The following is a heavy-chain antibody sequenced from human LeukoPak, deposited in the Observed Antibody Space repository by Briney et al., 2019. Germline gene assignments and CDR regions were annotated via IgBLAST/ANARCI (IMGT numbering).Heavy chain of an antibody. D-gene: IGHD2-2*01. CDR1: GGSFSSHY. CDR2: IYYSGST. Sequence: PSETLSLTCTASGGSFSSHYWSWIRQPPGKGLEWIGYIYYSGSTNYNPSLKSRVTISVDTSKNQFSLKLSSVTAADTAAYYCARGFPQLLGPYFDYWGQGTLVTVSS. CDR3: ARGFPQLLGPYFDY. J-gene: IGHJ4*02. V-gene: IGHV4-59*11.